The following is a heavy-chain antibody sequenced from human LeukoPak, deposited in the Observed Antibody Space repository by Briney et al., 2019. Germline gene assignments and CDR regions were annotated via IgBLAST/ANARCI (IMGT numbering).Heavy chain of an antibody. CDR2: ISAYNGNT. V-gene: IGHV1-18*01. J-gene: IGHJ4*02. D-gene: IGHD3-22*01. Sequence: GASVKVSCKASGYTFTSYGISWVRQAPGQGLEWMGWISAYNGNTNYAQKLQGRVTMTTDTSTSTAYMELRSLRSDDTAVYYCARGEGYSGYDSSRPYYYDSSGFASWGQGTLVTVSS. CDR1: GYTFTSYG. CDR3: ARGEGYSGYDSSRPYYYDSSGFAS.